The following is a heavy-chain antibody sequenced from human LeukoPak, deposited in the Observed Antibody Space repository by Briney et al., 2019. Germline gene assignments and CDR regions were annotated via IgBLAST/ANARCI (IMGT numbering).Heavy chain of an antibody. CDR1: GYSFTSYW. CDR2: IYPGDSDT. V-gene: IGHV5-51*01. CDR3: AIGGGRYQLPLDAFDI. Sequence: GESLKISCKGSGYSFTSYWIGWVRQMPGKGLEWMGIIYPGDSDTRYSPSFQGQVTISADKSISTAYLQWSSLKASDTAMYYCAIGGGRYQLPLDAFDIWGQGTMVTVSS. J-gene: IGHJ3*02. D-gene: IGHD2-2*01.